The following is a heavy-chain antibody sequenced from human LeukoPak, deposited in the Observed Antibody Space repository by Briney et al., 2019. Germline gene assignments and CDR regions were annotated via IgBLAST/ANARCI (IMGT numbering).Heavy chain of an antibody. CDR2: ISGSGGST. CDR3: ATSGYSSSWYLTFDY. J-gene: IGHJ4*02. Sequence: PGGSLRLSCAASGFTFSSYAMSWVRQAPGKGLEGVSAISGSGGSTYYADSVKGRFTISRDNSKNTLYLQMNSLRAEDTAVYYCATSGYSSSWYLTFDYWGQGTLVTVSS. D-gene: IGHD6-13*01. CDR1: GFTFSSYA. V-gene: IGHV3-23*01.